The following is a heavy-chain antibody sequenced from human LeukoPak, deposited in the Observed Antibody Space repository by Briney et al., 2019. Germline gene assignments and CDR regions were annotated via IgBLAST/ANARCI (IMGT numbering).Heavy chain of an antibody. CDR2: IYYDGST. CDR1: GGSISTYY. CDR3: AREGRYRYGYNEYHLYMDI. D-gene: IGHD5-18*01. Sequence: SETLSLTCSVSGGSISTYYWSWIRQSPGKGLEWIGYIYYDGSTNYNPSLKSRVTISVDTSKNQCSLKLSSVTAAETAVYYCAREGRYRYGYNEYHLYMDIWGKGTTVTVSS. V-gene: IGHV4-59*12. J-gene: IGHJ6*03.